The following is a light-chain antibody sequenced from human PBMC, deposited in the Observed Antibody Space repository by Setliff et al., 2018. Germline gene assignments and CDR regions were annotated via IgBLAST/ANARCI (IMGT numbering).Light chain of an antibody. CDR2: EVS. J-gene: IGLJ1*01. CDR1: SSDVGGYNF. V-gene: IGLV2-8*01. Sequence: QSALTQPPSASGSPGQSVTISCTGTSSDVGGYNFVAWYQQHPGKAPKLMIYEVSKRPSGVPDRFSGSKSGNTASLTVSGLQAEDEAEYYCSSYAGNYIYVFGTGTKVTVL. CDR3: SSYAGNYIYV.